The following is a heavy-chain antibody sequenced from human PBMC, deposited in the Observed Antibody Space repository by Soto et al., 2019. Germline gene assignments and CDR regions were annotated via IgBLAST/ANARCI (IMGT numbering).Heavy chain of an antibody. V-gene: IGHV1-18*01. D-gene: IGHD2-2*01. CDR3: ARVVPGAEAWFGP. CDR1: GYTFSNYG. J-gene: IGHJ5*02. CDR2: ISLYSDGT. Sequence: AALKVSCQTSGYTFSNYGITWVRQAPGQPLEWLGWISLYSDGTNYAQKFQGRVSMTTDTSTTTAYMELRSLRSDDTAVYYCARVVPGAEAWFGPWGQGTLVTVSS.